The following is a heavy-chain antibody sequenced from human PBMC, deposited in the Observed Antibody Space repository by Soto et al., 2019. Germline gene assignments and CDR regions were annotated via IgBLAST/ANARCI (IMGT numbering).Heavy chain of an antibody. CDR3: ARLHQDHYYSMDV. Sequence: QVQLAESGGDLVKPGGSLRLSCVVSGFTLSDYYMTWIRQAPGKGLEWVSYISISGNYTNYADSVKGRFTISRESTNNSLYLQMNSLRAEDTVAYYCARLHQDHYYSMDVWGQGTTVTVSS. D-gene: IGHD2-2*01. CDR2: ISISGNYT. CDR1: GFTLSDYY. V-gene: IGHV3-11*05. J-gene: IGHJ6*02.